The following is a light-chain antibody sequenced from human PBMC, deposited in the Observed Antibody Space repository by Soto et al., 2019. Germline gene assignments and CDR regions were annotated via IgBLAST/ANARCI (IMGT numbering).Light chain of an antibody. CDR3: QQRRVCVT. V-gene: IGKV3-11*01. CDR2: DVS. CDR1: QSISDY. Sequence: EVVLTQSPATLSFSPGDRVTLSCRASQSISDYFAWYQQQPGQAPRLLSYDVSNRATGIPARSSGSGSGTDFTLTISSLEPDDWAVYYCQQRRVCVTFGQGTRLE. J-gene: IGKJ5*01.